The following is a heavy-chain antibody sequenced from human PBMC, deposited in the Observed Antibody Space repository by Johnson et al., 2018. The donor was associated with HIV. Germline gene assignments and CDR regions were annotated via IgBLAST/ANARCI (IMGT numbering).Heavy chain of an antibody. CDR3: AKDRVGATSPQAQNAFDI. D-gene: IGHD1-26*01. V-gene: IGHV3-66*02. Sequence: MQLVESGGGLVQSGGSLRLSCAASGITVSSNYMSWVRRAPGKGLEWVSLIFSVGNTNYADSVNGRFTISRDNSKNMLYLQMNSLRAEDTAVYYCAKDRVGATSPQAQNAFDIWGQGTMVTVSS. CDR1: GITVSSNY. CDR2: IFSVGNT. J-gene: IGHJ3*02.